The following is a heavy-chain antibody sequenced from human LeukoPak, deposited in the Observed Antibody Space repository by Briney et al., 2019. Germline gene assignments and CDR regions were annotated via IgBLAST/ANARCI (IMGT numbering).Heavy chain of an antibody. CDR3: ARQGSYCRGGSCYFHYGMDV. J-gene: IGHJ6*02. D-gene: IGHD2-15*01. V-gene: IGHV4-59*08. CDR2: IYYSGST. CDR1: GGSISSYF. Sequence: PSETLSLTCTVSGGSISSYFWSRIRRPPGKGLEWIGYIYYSGSTNYNPSLKSRVTISVDTSKNQLSLKLSSVTAADTAVYYCARQGSYCRGGSCYFHYGMDVWGQGTTVTVSS.